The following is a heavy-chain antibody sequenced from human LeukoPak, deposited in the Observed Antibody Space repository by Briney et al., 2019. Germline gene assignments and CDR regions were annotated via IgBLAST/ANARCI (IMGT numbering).Heavy chain of an antibody. V-gene: IGHV4-59*01. Sequence: SETLSLTCTVSGGSISSYYWNWIRQPPGKGLEWIGYIYYSGSTNYNPSLKSRVTTSVDTSKNQFSLKLSSVTAADTAVYYCARGDWSGRGYFDYWGQGTLVTVSS. CDR2: IYYSGST. CDR1: GGSISSYY. CDR3: ARGDWSGRGYFDY. D-gene: IGHD3-3*01. J-gene: IGHJ4*02.